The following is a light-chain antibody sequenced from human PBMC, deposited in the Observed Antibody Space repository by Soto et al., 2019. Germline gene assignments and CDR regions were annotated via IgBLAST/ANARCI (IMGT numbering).Light chain of an antibody. V-gene: IGKV3-11*01. CDR1: QSVRSS. CDR2: DAS. J-gene: IGKJ1*01. Sequence: EIVLTQSPATLSLSPGERATLSCSASQSVRSSLAWYQQQPGQAPRLLIYDASNMATGIPARFSGSGCGTDFTLNISSLETEDFAVYYCQQRSNWPGAFGQGTKVEIK. CDR3: QQRSNWPGA.